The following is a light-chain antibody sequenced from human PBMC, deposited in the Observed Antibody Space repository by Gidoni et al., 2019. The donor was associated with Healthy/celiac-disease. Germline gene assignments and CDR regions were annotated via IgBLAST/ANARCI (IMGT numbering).Light chain of an antibody. Sequence: QSALTQPASVSGSPGQSIPISCTATSSDVGGYNYVSWYQQHPGKAPKLMIYDVSNRPSGVSNRFSGSKSGNTASLTISGLQAEDEADYYCSSYTSSSTLVFGGGTKLTVL. CDR1: SSDVGGYNY. V-gene: IGLV2-14*03. CDR2: DVS. CDR3: SSYTSSSTLV. J-gene: IGLJ2*01.